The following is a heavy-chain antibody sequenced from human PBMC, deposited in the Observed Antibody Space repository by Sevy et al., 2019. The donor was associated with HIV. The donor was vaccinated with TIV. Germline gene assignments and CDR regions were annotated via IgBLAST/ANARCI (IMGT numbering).Heavy chain of an antibody. Sequence: GGSLRLSCAASGFTFSSYWMHWVRQAPGKGLEWVSRINSDGSGTSYADSVKGRLTISRDNAKNTVYLEMNSLGAEDTDMDYCARGGLTSSGWYAYWGQGALVTVSS. V-gene: IGHV3-74*01. CDR1: GFTFSSYW. CDR2: INSDGSGT. J-gene: IGHJ4*02. D-gene: IGHD6-19*01. CDR3: ARGGLTSSGWYAY.